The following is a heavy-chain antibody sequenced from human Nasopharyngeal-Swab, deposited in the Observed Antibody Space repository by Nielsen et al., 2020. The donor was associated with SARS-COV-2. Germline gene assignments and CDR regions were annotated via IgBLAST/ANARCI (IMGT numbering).Heavy chain of an antibody. V-gene: IGHV7-4-1*02. D-gene: IGHD6-19*01. CDR3: AVHVAGDRPTSDP. J-gene: IGHJ5*02. Sequence: VRQATGQGLEGMGWSNTNTGNPTYAQGFTGRFVVSLDTSGSTAYLQISSLKAEDTAVYYCAVHVAGDRPTSDPWGQGTLSPSPQ. CDR2: SNTNTGNP.